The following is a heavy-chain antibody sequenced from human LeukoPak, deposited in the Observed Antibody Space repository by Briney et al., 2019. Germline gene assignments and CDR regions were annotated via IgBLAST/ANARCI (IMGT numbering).Heavy chain of an antibody. Sequence: PSETLSLTCAVYGGSFSGYYWSWIRQPPGKGLDWIGEINHSGSTNYNPSLKSRVTISVDTSKNQFSLKLSSVTAADTAVYYCARGLKAYYYYYMDVWGKGTTVTVSS. CDR3: ARGLKAYYYYYMDV. V-gene: IGHV4-34*01. CDR1: GGSFSGYY. J-gene: IGHJ6*03. D-gene: IGHD3-9*01. CDR2: INHSGST.